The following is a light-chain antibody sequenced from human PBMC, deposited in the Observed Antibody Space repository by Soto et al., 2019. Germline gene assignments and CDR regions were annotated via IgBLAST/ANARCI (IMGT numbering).Light chain of an antibody. J-gene: IGKJ5*01. CDR2: DAS. Sequence: IQMTQSSSTLSSSGRDRVNITCQASQNINNYLNWYQQKPGRAPKLLIYDASNLEAGVPSRFRGSGSGTDFTFTISRLQPEDIATYYCQQYENLPSFAQGTRLEI. CDR1: QNINNY. CDR3: QQYENLPS. V-gene: IGKV1-33*01.